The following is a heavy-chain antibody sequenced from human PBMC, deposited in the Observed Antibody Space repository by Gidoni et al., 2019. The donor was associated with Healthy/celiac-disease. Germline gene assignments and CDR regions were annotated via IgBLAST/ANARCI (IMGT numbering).Heavy chain of an antibody. J-gene: IGHJ4*02. CDR1: GVPFRSYA. CDR3: ARDQGDGEGSGIDY. CDR2: ISYDGSNK. V-gene: IGHV3-30-3*01. Sequence: QVQLVEAGGGVVQPGGALRPSWAAPGVPFRSYAMHWVRQAPGKGLGWGAVISYDGSNKYYADSVKGRFTISRDNSKNTLYLQMNSLRAEDTAVYYCARDQGDGEGSGIDYWGQGTLVTVSS. D-gene: IGHD4-17*01.